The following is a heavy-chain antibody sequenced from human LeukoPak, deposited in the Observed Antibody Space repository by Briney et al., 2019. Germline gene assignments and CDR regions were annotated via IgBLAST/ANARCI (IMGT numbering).Heavy chain of an antibody. CDR3: AKPLHYYHSNAAWYFDL. CDR2: MSNDGSNK. V-gene: IGHV3-30*18. Sequence: GRSLRLSCSASGFTFSSYGMHWVRQAPGEGLEWVAVMSNDGSNKDYADSVKGRFTISRDNSKNTLYLQMNSLRVDDAAVYYCAKPLHYYHSNAAWYFDLWGRGTLVTVSS. CDR1: GFTFSSYG. J-gene: IGHJ2*01. D-gene: IGHD3-22*01.